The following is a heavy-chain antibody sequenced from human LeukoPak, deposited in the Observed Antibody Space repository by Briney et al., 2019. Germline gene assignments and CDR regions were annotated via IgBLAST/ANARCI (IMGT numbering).Heavy chain of an antibody. V-gene: IGHV4-31*03. J-gene: IGHJ4*02. CDR3: ARLSSRWYFSPDY. CDR2: IYYSGST. Sequence: SETLSLTRTVSGGSISSGGYYWSWIRQHPGKGLEWIGYIYYSGSTYYNPSLKSRVTISVDTSKNQFSLNLSSVTAADTAVYYCARLSSRWYFSPDYWGQGTLVTVSS. D-gene: IGHD6-19*01. CDR1: GGSISSGGYY.